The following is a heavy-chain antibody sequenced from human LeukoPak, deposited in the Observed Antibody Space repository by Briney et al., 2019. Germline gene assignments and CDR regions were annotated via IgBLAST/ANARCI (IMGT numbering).Heavy chain of an antibody. CDR2: ISYSGST. CDR3: ASQSYGTSVAY. Sequence: SETLSLTCTVSAGSISNYYWSWIRQPPGKGLEWIGYISYSGSTNYNPSLKSRVTISIDTSKNQFSLKLSSVTAADTAVYYCASQSYGTSVAYWGQGTLVTVSS. D-gene: IGHD2-2*01. J-gene: IGHJ4*02. CDR1: AGSISNYY. V-gene: IGHV4-59*01.